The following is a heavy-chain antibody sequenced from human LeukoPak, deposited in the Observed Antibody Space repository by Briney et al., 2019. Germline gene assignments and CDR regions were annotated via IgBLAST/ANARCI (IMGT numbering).Heavy chain of an antibody. CDR2: IYPGDSDT. V-gene: IGHV5-51*01. CDR1: GYSFTSYW. CDR3: ARVVGSYSYGRKPLDY. D-gene: IGHD5-18*01. Sequence: GESLQISCQGSGYSFTSYWIGWVRQLPGKGLEWMGIIYPGDSDTRYSPSFQGQVTISADKSISTAYLQWSSLKASDTAMYYCARVVGSYSYGRKPLDYWGQGTLVTVSS. J-gene: IGHJ4*02.